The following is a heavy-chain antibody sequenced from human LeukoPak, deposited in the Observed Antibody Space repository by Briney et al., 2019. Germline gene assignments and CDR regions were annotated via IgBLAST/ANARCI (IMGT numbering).Heavy chain of an antibody. D-gene: IGHD1-26*01. Sequence: GGSLRLSCAASGFTFSSYGMSRVRQAPGKGLEWWSTISGSGYNLYYADPVKGRFTISSDNAANLLYLQMNSLRADDTALYYCAKHSGIYFIYYPDSWGQGALVTISS. CDR2: ISGSGYNL. V-gene: IGHV3-23*01. CDR3: AKHSGIYFIYYPDS. J-gene: IGHJ4*02. CDR1: GFTFSSYG.